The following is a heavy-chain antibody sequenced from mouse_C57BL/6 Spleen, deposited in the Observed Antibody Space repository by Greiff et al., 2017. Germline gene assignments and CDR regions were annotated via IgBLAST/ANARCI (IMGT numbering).Heavy chain of an antibody. Sequence: EVMLVESGGGLVKPGGSLKLSCAASGFTFSDYGMHWVRQAPEKGLEWVAYISSGSSTIYYADTVKGRFTISRDNAKNTLFLQMTSLRSEDTAMYYCASGRVYDGYYNAMDYWGQGTSVTVSS. J-gene: IGHJ4*01. CDR3: ASGRVYDGYYNAMDY. CDR2: ISSGSSTI. CDR1: GFTFSDYG. D-gene: IGHD2-3*01. V-gene: IGHV5-17*01.